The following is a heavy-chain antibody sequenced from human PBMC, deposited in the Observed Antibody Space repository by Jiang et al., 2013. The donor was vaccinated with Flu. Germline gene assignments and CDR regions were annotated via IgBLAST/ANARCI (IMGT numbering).Heavy chain of an antibody. D-gene: IGHD4-23*01. V-gene: IGHV4-59*08. CDR2: IFYNGKT. Sequence: GPGLVKPSETLSLTCAVSGGSISSYYWSWIRQPPGKGLEWIGDIFYNGKTNYSPTLKSRVAISGDTSKNQFSLRLSSVSASDTAVYYCARHGTTTVAAFDYWGQGALLTVSS. CDR3: ARHGTTTVAAFDY. CDR1: GGSISSYY. J-gene: IGHJ4*02.